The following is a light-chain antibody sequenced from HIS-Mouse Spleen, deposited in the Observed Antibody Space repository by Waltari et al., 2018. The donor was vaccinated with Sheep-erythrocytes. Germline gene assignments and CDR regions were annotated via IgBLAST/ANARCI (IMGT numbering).Light chain of an antibody. J-gene: IGKJ5*01. CDR2: AAS. Sequence: DIQMTQSPSSVSASVGDRVTITCRASQGISIWLAWYQQKPGEAPKLLIYAASSLQSGVPSRFSGSGSGTDFTLTISSLQPEDFATYYCQQANSFPITFGQGTRLEIK. CDR3: QQANSFPIT. CDR1: QGISIW. V-gene: IGKV1-12*01.